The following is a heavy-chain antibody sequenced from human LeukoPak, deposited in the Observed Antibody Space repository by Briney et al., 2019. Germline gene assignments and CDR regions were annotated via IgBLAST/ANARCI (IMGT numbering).Heavy chain of an antibody. CDR2: INPNSGGT. CDR3: ARIEIPLWLRGFDY. J-gene: IGHJ4*02. Sequence: ASVKVSCKASGYTFTGYYMHWVRQAPGQGLEWMGWINPNSGGTNYAQKFQGRVTMTRDTSISTAYMELSRLRSDDTAVYYCARIEIPLWLRGFDYWGQGTLVTVSS. V-gene: IGHV1-2*02. D-gene: IGHD5-18*01. CDR1: GYTFTGYY.